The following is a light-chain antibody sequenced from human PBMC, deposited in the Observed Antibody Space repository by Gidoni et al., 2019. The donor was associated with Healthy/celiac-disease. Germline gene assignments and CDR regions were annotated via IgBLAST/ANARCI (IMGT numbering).Light chain of an antibody. Sequence: EIVLTQSPGTLSLSPGERATLSCRASQSVNSNYLAWYQQKPGQAHRLLIYGASSRATGIPDRFSGSGSGTDFTLTISRLEPEDFAVYYCQQYGSSPGFTFGPGTKVDIK. V-gene: IGKV3-20*01. CDR3: QQYGSSPGFT. CDR2: GAS. J-gene: IGKJ3*01. CDR1: QSVNSNY.